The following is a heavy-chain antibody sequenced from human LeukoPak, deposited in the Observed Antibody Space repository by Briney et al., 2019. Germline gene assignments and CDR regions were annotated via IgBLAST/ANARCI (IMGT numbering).Heavy chain of an antibody. V-gene: IGHV4-59*08. Sequence: SETLSLACTVSGDSISSSYWSWSRQPPGKGLEWIGHIYYSGSTNYNPSLKSRVTISVDTSKNQFSLNLSSVTAADTAVYFCARSAAGLSYGMDVWGQGTTVTVSS. CDR1: GDSISSSY. CDR3: ARSAAGLSYGMDV. J-gene: IGHJ6*02. D-gene: IGHD6-13*01. CDR2: IYYSGST.